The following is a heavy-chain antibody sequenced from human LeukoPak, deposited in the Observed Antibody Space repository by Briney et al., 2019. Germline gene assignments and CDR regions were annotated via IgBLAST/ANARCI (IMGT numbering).Heavy chain of an antibody. V-gene: IGHV3-7*01. Sequence: GGSLRLSCAPSGFTFSDYWMTWVRQAPGKGLEWVSNINRGGNEVHYVDSAKGRFTISRDNAKNSLYLQLDSLRVEDTAVYYCARVGTWELQRVFDYWGQGTLVTVSS. J-gene: IGHJ4*02. CDR3: ARVGTWELQRVFDY. CDR1: GFTFSDYW. CDR2: INRGGNEV. D-gene: IGHD1-26*01.